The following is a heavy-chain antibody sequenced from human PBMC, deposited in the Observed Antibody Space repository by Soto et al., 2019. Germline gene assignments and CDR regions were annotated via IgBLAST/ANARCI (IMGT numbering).Heavy chain of an antibody. D-gene: IGHD2-2*01. V-gene: IGHV1-69*13. J-gene: IGHJ5*02. CDR2: IIPIFGTA. Sequence: ASVKVSCKASGGTFSSYAISWVRQAPGQGLEWMGGIIPIFGTANYAQKFQGRVTITADESTSTAYMELSRLRSDDTAVYYCARGVAVVVVPAAMSVLGWFDPWGQGTLVTVSS. CDR3: ARGVAVVVVPAAMSVLGWFDP. CDR1: GGTFSSYA.